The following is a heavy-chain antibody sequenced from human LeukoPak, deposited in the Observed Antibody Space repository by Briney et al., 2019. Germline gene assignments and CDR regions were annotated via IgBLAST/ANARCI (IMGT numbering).Heavy chain of an antibody. CDR1: GGSISSYY. Sequence: SETLSLTCTVSGGSISSYYWSWIRQPPGKGLEWIGYIYYSGSTNYNPSLKSRVTISVDTSKNQFSLKLSSVTAADTVVYYCARFGEGNWFDPWGQGTLVSVSS. D-gene: IGHD3-10*01. CDR2: IYYSGST. J-gene: IGHJ5*02. V-gene: IGHV4-59*08. CDR3: ARFGEGNWFDP.